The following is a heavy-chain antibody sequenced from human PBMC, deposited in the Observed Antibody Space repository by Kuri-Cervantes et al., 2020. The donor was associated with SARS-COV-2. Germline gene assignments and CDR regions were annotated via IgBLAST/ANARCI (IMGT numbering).Heavy chain of an antibody. V-gene: IGHV3-7*01. CDR1: GFTFSGYW. CDR3: ARDKVVDY. D-gene: IGHD2-15*01. Sequence: GESLKISCAASGFTFSGYWMSWVRQAPGKGLEWVANIKQDGSEKYYVDSVKGRFTISRDNAKNSLYLQMNSLRAEDTAVYYCARDKVVDYWGQGTLVTVSS. CDR2: IKQDGSEK. J-gene: IGHJ4*02.